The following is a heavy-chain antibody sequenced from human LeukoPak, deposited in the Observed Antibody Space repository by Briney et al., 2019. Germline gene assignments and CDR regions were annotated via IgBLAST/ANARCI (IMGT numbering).Heavy chain of an antibody. V-gene: IGHV4-59*08. CDR3: ARRRSMVRGVPHNWFDP. CDR1: GGSISSYY. J-gene: IGHJ5*02. CDR2: IYYSGST. Sequence: SETMSLTCTVSGGSISSYYWSWNRQPPGEVLEWIGYIYYSGSTNYNPSHKSRVTISVDTSKNQFSLKLSSVTAADTAVYYCARRRSMVRGVPHNWFDPWGQGTLVTVSS. D-gene: IGHD3-10*01.